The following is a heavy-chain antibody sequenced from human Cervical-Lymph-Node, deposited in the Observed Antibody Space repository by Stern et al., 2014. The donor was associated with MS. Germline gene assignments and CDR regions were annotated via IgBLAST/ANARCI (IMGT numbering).Heavy chain of an antibody. CDR1: GYKFSSYG. D-gene: IGHD2-15*01. Sequence: EVQLEDSGAEVKKPGESLKISCQGSGYKFSSYGIAWVSQMPGKGLEWMGIIYPGGSDAKYGPSFQVQVTISVDKSINAAYLQWSSLKASDTGTFYCARLGVVASTHSGMDVWGQGTTVTVSS. CDR2: IYPGGSDA. CDR3: ARLGVVASTHSGMDV. V-gene: IGHV5-51*01. J-gene: IGHJ6*02.